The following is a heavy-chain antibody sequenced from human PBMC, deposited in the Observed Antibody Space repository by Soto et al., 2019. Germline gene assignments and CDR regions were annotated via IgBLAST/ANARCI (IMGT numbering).Heavy chain of an antibody. V-gene: IGHV1-18*01. Sequence: QVQLVQSGAEVNKPGASVKVSCKASGYTFTSYGISWVRQAPGQGLEWMGWISIYSGNTNYAQKLQGRVTMTTDTSTSTAYMELRSLRSDDTAVYYCARDVRSHDYGHYYYGMDVWGQGTTVTVSS. CDR3: ARDVRSHDYGHYYYGMDV. D-gene: IGHD4-17*01. J-gene: IGHJ6*02. CDR2: ISIYSGNT. CDR1: GYTFTSYG.